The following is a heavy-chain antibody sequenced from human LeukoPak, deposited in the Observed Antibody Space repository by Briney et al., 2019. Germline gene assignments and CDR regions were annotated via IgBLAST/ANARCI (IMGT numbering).Heavy chain of an antibody. D-gene: IGHD3-16*01. J-gene: IGHJ6*02. CDR2: IWYDGSNK. CDR3: AREVTGMGGLAQGYYYYGMGV. Sequence: GGSLRLSCAASGFTFSSYSMHWVRQAPGQGLEWVGVIWYDGSNKYYADSVKGRLTISRDNSKNTLYLQMNSLRAEDTAVYYCAREVTGMGGLAQGYYYYGMGVWGQGTTVTVSS. V-gene: IGHV3-33*01. CDR1: GFTFSSYS.